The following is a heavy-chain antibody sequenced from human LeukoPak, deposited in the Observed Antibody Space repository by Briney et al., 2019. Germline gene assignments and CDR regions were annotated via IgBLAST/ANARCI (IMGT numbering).Heavy chain of an antibody. V-gene: IGHV3-48*02. CDR1: GFTFSSFS. D-gene: IGHD5-18*01. J-gene: IGHJ4*02. CDR3: ARDRDTSMVKGY. Sequence: SGGSLRLSCAVSGFTFSSFSMTWVRQAPGKGLEWVSYISSDSRMIYYADSVKGRFSISRDNAKNTLYLHMNSLRDEDTAVYYCARDRDTSMVKGYWGQGTLVTVSS. CDR2: ISSDSRMI.